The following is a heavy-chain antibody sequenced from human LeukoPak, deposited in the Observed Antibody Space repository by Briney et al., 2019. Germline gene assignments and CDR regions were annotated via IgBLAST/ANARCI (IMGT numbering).Heavy chain of an antibody. J-gene: IGHJ4*02. CDR3: ARGTPHYYDSSGHDY. D-gene: IGHD3-22*01. CDR1: GYTFTSYY. V-gene: IGHV1-46*01. CDR2: INPSGGST. Sequence: ASVKVPCKASGYTFTSYYMHWVRQAPGQGLEWMGIINPSGGSTSYAQKFQGRVTMTRDTSTSTVYMELSSLRSEDTAVYYCARGTPHYYDSSGHDYWGQGTLVTVSS.